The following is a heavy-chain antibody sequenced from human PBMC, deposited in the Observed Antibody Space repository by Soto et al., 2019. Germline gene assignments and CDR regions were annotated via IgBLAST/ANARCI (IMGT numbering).Heavy chain of an antibody. CDR3: ARVLPYCSGGSCYGGAFDY. CDR2: ISAYNGNT. CDR1: GYTFTSYG. V-gene: IGHV1-18*04. J-gene: IGHJ4*02. Sequence: ASVKVSCKASGYTFTSYGLSWVRQAPGQGLEWMGWISAYNGNTNYAQKLQGRVTMTTDTSTSTAYMELRSLRSDDTAVYYCARVLPYCSGGSCYGGAFDYWGQGTLVTVSS. D-gene: IGHD2-15*01.